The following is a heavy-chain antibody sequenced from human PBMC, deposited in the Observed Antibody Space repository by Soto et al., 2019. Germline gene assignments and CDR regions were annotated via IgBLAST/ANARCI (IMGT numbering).Heavy chain of an antibody. J-gene: IGHJ5*02. D-gene: IGHD6-19*01. V-gene: IGHV3-23*01. CDR1: GFTFSSYA. CDR3: AKDRQWLANNWFDP. CDR2: ISGSGGNT. Sequence: EVQLLESGGGLVQPGGSLRLSCAASGFTFSSYAMSWVRQAPGKGLEWVSAISGSGGNTYYADSVKGRFTISRDNSKNTLYRQMTSLRAEDTAVYYCAKDRQWLANNWFDPWGQGTLVTVSS.